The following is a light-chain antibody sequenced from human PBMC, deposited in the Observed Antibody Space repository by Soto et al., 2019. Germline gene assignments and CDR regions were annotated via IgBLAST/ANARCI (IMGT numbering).Light chain of an antibody. CDR1: SSNIGADYD. Sequence: QSVLTQPPSVSGAPGQRVTISCTGSSSNIGADYDVNWYQQFPGTAPKLLIYSNNQRPSGVPDRFSGSKSGTSASLAISGLQSEDEADYNCAAWDDSLNGVVFGGGTKLTVL. J-gene: IGLJ2*01. CDR3: AAWDDSLNGVV. CDR2: SNN. V-gene: IGLV1-40*01.